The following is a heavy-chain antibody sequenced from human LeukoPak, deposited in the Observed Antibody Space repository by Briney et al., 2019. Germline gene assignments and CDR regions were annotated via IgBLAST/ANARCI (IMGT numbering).Heavy chain of an antibody. CDR1: GGSFSGYY. CDR3: ATRPTPPYYYYYMDV. V-gene: IGHV4-34*01. Sequence: SETLSLTCAVYGGSFSGYYWNWIRQPPGKGLEWIGEINHSGSTNYNPSLKSRVTISVDTSKNQFSLKVNSVTAADTAVYYCATRPTPPYYYYYMDVWGKGTTVTVSS. CDR2: INHSGST. J-gene: IGHJ6*03. D-gene: IGHD4-23*01.